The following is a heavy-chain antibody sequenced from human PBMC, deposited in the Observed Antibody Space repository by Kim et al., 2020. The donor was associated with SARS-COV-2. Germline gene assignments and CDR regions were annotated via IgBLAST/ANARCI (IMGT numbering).Heavy chain of an antibody. D-gene: IGHD5-18*01. V-gene: IGHV3-33*01. CDR3: ARDRYGPGFYYFDY. J-gene: IGHJ4*02. Sequence: AYSVEGRFTISRDNSKKTLYLQMNSLRAEDTAVYYCARDRYGPGFYYFDYWGQGTLVTVSS.